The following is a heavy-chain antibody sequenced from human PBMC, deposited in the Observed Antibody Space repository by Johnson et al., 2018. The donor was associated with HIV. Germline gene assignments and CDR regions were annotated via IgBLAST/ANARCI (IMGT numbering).Heavy chain of an antibody. CDR1: GFTFSSYG. J-gene: IGHJ3*02. CDR3: ASALCTWGAFDI. D-gene: IGHD2-8*01. Sequence: QVQLVESGGGVVQPGGSLRLSCAASGFTFSSYGMHWVRQAPGKGLEWVAFIRYDGSNKYYADSVKGRFTISRDNAKNSLYLQMNSLRAEDTAVYYCASALCTWGAFDIWGQGTMVTVSS. CDR2: IRYDGSNK. V-gene: IGHV3-30*02.